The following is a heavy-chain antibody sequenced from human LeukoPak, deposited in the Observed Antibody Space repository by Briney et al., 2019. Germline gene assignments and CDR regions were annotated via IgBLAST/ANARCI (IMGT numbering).Heavy chain of an antibody. Sequence: SETLSLTCTVSGGSISSYYWIWIRQPPGKGLEWIGYIYYSGSTNYNPSLKSRVTISVDTSKNQFSLKLSSVTAADTAVYYCARIAVAGTFLDYWGQGTLVTVSS. CDR1: GGSISSYY. D-gene: IGHD6-19*01. V-gene: IGHV4-59*01. J-gene: IGHJ4*02. CDR3: ARIAVAGTFLDY. CDR2: IYYSGST.